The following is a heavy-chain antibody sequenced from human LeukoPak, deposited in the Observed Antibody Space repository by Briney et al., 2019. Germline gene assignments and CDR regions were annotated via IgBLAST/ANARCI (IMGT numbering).Heavy chain of an antibody. J-gene: IGHJ4*02. Sequence: PGGSLRLSCAASGFTFSDYLMHCVCQAPGKGLVWVSLIKSDGISAMYADSVKGRFSISRDNAKNTLYLQMNSLRAEDTAVYFCAREVASAAFDYWGQGTPVTVSS. CDR2: IKSDGISA. V-gene: IGHV3-74*03. D-gene: IGHD5-12*01. CDR3: AREVASAAFDY. CDR1: GFTFSDYL.